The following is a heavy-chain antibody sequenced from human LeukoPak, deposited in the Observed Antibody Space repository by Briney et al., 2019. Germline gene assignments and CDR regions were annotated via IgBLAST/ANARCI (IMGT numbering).Heavy chain of an antibody. D-gene: IGHD5-12*01. CDR2: IYTSGST. CDR1: GGSISSYS. CDR3: ARVGYSGYGGHFDY. Sequence: SETLSLTCTVSGGSISSYSWSWIRLPPGKGLEWIGYIYTSGSTNYNPSLKSRVTISVDTSKNQFSLKLSSVTAADTAMYYCARVGYSGYGGHFDYWGQGTLVTVSS. J-gene: IGHJ4*02. V-gene: IGHV4-4*09.